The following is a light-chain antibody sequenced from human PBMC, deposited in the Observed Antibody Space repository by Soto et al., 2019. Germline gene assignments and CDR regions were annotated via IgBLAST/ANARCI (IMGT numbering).Light chain of an antibody. J-gene: IGKJ2*01. V-gene: IGKV2-28*01. CDR3: LQALHLPMYS. CDR2: LGS. Sequence: DIVMTQSPLSLPVTPGEPSSISCRTRQSLLHSNGSNYLAWYLQKPRQSPQLLIYLGSSRASGGPDRFHGIGSGTDITLKISRVEAEDVGVYYCLQALHLPMYSLGQGTKLDIK. CDR1: QSLLHSNGSNY.